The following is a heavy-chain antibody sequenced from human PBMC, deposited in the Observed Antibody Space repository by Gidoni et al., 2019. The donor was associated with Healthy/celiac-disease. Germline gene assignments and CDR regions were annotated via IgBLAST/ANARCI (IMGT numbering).Heavy chain of an antibody. V-gene: IGHV3-66*01. CDR1: GFTVRSNY. Sequence: EVQLVESGGGLVQPGGSLRLSCAATGFTVRSNYMSWVRQAPGKGLEWVSVIYSGGSTYYADSVKGRFTISRDNSKNTLYLQMNSLRAEDTAVYYCARDTASGYFDYWGQGTLVTVSS. CDR2: IYSGGST. D-gene: IGHD3-10*01. CDR3: ARDTASGYFDY. J-gene: IGHJ4*02.